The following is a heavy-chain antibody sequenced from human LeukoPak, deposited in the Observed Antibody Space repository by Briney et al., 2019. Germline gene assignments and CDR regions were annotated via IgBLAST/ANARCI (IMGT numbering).Heavy chain of an antibody. V-gene: IGHV3-23*01. CDR3: AKHKGSDWYFDY. J-gene: IGHJ4*02. CDR1: GFTFSSYA. D-gene: IGHD2-21*02. Sequence: SGGSLRLSCAGSGFTFSSYAMTWVRQAPGEGLEWVSTISGGGTSTNSAGSVKGRFTISRDNFKNTLYLQMNSLRAEDTAVYYCAKHKGSDWYFDYWGQGTLVTISS. CDR2: ISGGGTST.